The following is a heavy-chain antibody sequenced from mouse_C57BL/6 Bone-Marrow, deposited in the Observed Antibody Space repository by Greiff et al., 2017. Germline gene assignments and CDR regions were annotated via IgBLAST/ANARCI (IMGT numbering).Heavy chain of an antibody. Sequence: VQLQQSGAELARPGASVKLSCKASGYTFPSHGISWVKQSTGQGLEWIGEIYSRSGNTYYNEKFKGTATLTADKSSSTAYNELRSLTSEDASVYVCARSPYYYGSSYGGYWGQGTTLTVSS. J-gene: IGHJ2*01. D-gene: IGHD1-1*01. V-gene: IGHV1-81*01. CDR3: ARSPYYYGSSYGGY. CDR1: GYTFPSHG. CDR2: IYSRSGNT.